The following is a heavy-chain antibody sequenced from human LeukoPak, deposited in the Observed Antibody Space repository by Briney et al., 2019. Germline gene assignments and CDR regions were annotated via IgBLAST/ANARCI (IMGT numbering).Heavy chain of an antibody. CDR1: GFTFDDYA. J-gene: IGHJ3*02. CDR3: AKDLGDYYDSSFAFDI. CDR2: ISWNSGSI. V-gene: IGHV3-9*01. Sequence: GGSLRLSCAASGFTFDDYAMHWVRQAPGRGLEWVSGISWNSGSIGYADSVKGRFTISRDNAKNSLYLQMNSLRAEDTALYYCAKDLGDYYDSSFAFDIWGQGTMVTVSS. D-gene: IGHD3-22*01.